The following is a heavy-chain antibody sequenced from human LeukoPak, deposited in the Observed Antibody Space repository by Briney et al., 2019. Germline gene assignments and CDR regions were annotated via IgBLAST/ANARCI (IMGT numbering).Heavy chain of an antibody. CDR2: IYYSGST. CDR3: ASSITMVRGVSDGGFDY. CDR1: GGSISSYY. V-gene: IGHV4-59*01. Sequence: SETLSLTFTVSGGSISSYYWSWIRQPPGKGLEWIGYIYYSGSTNYNPSLKSRVTISVDTSKNQFSLKLSSVTAADTAVYYCASSITMVRGVSDGGFDYWGKGTLVTVSS. J-gene: IGHJ4*02. D-gene: IGHD3-10*01.